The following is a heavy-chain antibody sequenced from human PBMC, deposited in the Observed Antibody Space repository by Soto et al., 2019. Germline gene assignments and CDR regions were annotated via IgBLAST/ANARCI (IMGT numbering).Heavy chain of an antibody. CDR1: GHTFSNYA. J-gene: IGHJ4*02. V-gene: IGHV3-48*03. Sequence: SLRLSFEASGHTFSNYAINWVRQAPGQGLQRLSCIGHSGTTIYDADSVKGRVTISRDNAKNSVYLQMDSLRVEDTAVYYCARGWANIYSYDGTGSHFADYWGRGTLVA. D-gene: IGHD3-22*01. CDR2: IGHSGTTI. CDR3: ARGWANIYSYDGTGSHFADY.